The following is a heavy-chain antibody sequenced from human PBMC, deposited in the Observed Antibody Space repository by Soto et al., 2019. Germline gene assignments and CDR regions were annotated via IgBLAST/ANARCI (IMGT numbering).Heavy chain of an antibody. CDR1: GTSFGTYY. J-gene: IGHJ4*02. V-gene: IGHV4-59*01. CDR3: ARASYYYDSSGYYIGPYFDY. CDR2: IYYSGST. D-gene: IGHD3-22*01. Sequence: SETLSLTCAVSGTSFGTYYWSWIRQPPGKGLEWIGYIYYSGSTNYNPSLKSRVTISVDTFKNQFSLKLSSVTAADTAVYYCARASYYYDSSGYYIGPYFDYWGQGTLVTVSS.